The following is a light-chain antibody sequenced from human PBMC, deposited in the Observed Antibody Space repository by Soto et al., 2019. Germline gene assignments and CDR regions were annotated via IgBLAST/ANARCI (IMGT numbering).Light chain of an antibody. CDR1: SSDVGGYNY. CDR3: SSFAGGGNPVL. V-gene: IGLV2-8*01. CDR2: EVT. J-gene: IGLJ2*01. Sequence: QSALTQPPSASGALGQSVTISCTRTSSDVGGYNYVSWHQQHPGKAPKVMIYEVTELPPGVPDLFSGSKSGNTASLTVSGLQAEDEAEYYCSSFAGGGNPVLLGGGTTLTVL.